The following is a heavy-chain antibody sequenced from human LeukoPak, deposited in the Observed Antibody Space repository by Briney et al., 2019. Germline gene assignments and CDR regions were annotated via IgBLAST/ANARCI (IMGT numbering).Heavy chain of an antibody. J-gene: IGHJ4*02. CDR1: GGSISSGGYY. Sequence: PPQTLSLTCTVSGGSISSGGYYWSWIRQHPGKGLEWIGYIYYSGSTYYNPSLKSRVSISVDTSKNRFSLKLASVTAADTAVYYCAREVPTRSVDYWGQGTLVTVSS. CDR3: AREVPTRSVDY. V-gene: IGHV4-31*03. CDR2: IYYSGST. D-gene: IGHD2-15*01.